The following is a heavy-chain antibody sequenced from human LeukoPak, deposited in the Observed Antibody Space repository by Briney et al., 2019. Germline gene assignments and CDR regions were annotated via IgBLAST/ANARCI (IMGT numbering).Heavy chain of an antibody. Sequence: ASVKVSCKASGYTFSGYIMHWVRQAPGQGLEWMGWINPNSGGTKYTQKFQGRVTLTRDTSISTAYMELSRLTSDDTAVYYCARDLMDTAMWEFDYWGQGTLATVSS. CDR2: INPNSGGT. CDR3: ARDLMDTAMWEFDY. V-gene: IGHV1-2*02. D-gene: IGHD5-18*01. CDR1: GYTFSGYI. J-gene: IGHJ4*02.